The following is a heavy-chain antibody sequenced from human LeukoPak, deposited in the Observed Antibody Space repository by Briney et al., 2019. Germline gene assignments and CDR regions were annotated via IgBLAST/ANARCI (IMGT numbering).Heavy chain of an antibody. CDR2: IIPIFGTA. CDR3: ARGGGVEVVPVVYWFDP. D-gene: IGHD2-2*01. Sequence: EASVKVSCKASGGTFSSYAISWVRQAPGQGLEWMGGIIPIFGTANYAQKFQGRVTITTDESTSTAYMELSSLRSEDTAVYYCARGGGVEVVPVVYWFDPWGQGTLVTVSS. CDR1: GGTFSSYA. J-gene: IGHJ5*02. V-gene: IGHV1-69*05.